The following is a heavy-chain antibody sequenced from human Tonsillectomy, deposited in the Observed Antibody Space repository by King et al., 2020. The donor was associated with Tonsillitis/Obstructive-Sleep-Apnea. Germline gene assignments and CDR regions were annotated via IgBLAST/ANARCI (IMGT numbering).Heavy chain of an antibody. CDR1: GFTFSSYA. V-gene: IGHV3-23*04. CDR2: ISGSGGST. Sequence: VQLVESGGGLVQPGGSLRPSCAASGFTFSSYAMSWVRQAPGKGLEWVSAISGSGGSTYYADSVKGRFTISRDNSKNTLYMQMNSLRAEDTAVYYCANMPNWNYIEVDYWGQGTLVTVSS. CDR3: ANMPNWNYIEVDY. J-gene: IGHJ4*02. D-gene: IGHD1-7*01.